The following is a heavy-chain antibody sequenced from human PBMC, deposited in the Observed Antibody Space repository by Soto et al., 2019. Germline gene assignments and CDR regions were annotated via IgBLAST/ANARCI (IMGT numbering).Heavy chain of an antibody. CDR1: GFNFPTFW. Sequence: PGESLKISCKHSGFNFPTFWIAWVRQMPGKGLEWMGTIYPDDSDTRYSPSFQGQVTISADNSKNTLYLQMNSLRAEDTAVYYCAKLARSDCYSSADYWGQGTLVTVSS. J-gene: IGHJ4*02. CDR2: IYPDDSDT. D-gene: IGHD2-21*02. V-gene: IGHV5-51*01. CDR3: AKLARSDCYSSADY.